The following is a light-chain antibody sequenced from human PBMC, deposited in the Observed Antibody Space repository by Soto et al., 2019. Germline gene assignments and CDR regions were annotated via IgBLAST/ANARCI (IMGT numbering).Light chain of an antibody. CDR2: KAS. V-gene: IGKV1-5*03. CDR1: QSISSW. CDR3: QQYNSSPWT. J-gene: IGKJ1*01. Sequence: DIQMTQSPSTLSASVGDRVTITCRASQSISSWLAWYQQKPGKAPKLLIYKASSLESGVPSRFRGSGSGTEFTLTINSLQPDDFATYYCQQYNSSPWTFGQGTKVEIK.